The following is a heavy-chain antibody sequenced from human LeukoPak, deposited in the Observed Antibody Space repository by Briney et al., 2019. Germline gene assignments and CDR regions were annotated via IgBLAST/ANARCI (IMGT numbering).Heavy chain of an antibody. V-gene: IGHV1-24*01. J-gene: IGHJ6*03. D-gene: IGHD3-22*01. CDR2: YDPEDGET. Sequence: ASVKVSCKVSGYTLTELSMHWVRQAPGKGREWMGGYDPEDGETIYAQKFQGRVTMTEDTSTDTAYMELSSLRSEDTAVYYCATAATITMTHYAEYYYMDVWGKGTTVTVSS. CDR1: GYTLTELS. CDR3: ATAATITMTHYAEYYYMDV.